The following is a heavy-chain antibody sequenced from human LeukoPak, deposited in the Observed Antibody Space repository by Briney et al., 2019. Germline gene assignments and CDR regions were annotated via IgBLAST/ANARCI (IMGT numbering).Heavy chain of an antibody. Sequence: SETLPLTCTVSGGSISSYYWSWIRQPPGKGLEWIGYIYYSGSTNYNPSLKSRVTISVDTSKNQFSLKLSSVTAADTAVYYCARVGSSSWLYFDYWGQGTLVTVSS. J-gene: IGHJ4*02. CDR2: IYYSGST. CDR1: GGSISSYY. V-gene: IGHV4-59*01. D-gene: IGHD6-13*01. CDR3: ARVGSSSWLYFDY.